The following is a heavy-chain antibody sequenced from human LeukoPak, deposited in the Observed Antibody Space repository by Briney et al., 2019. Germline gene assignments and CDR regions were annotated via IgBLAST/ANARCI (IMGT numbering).Heavy chain of an antibody. D-gene: IGHD3-10*01. Sequence: PSETLSLTCTVSGGSISSYYWSWIRQPPGRGLEWIGYIYYSGSTNYNPSLKSRVTISVDTSKNQFSLKLSSVTAADTAVYYCARLVGGPKYNWFDPWGQGTLVTVSS. V-gene: IGHV4-59*08. CDR3: ARLVGGPKYNWFDP. CDR1: GGSISSYY. CDR2: IYYSGST. J-gene: IGHJ5*02.